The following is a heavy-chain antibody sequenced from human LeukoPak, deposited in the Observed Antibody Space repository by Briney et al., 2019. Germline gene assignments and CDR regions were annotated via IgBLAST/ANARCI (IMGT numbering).Heavy chain of an antibody. Sequence: SETLSLTCTVSGGSISSYYWSWIRQPPGKGLEWIGYIYYSGSTNYNPSLKSRVTISVDTSKNQFSLKLSSVTAADTAVYYCAREVEGYCSGGSCYQSRYYYYYYYMDVWGKGTTVTVSS. D-gene: IGHD2-15*01. J-gene: IGHJ6*03. V-gene: IGHV4-59*01. CDR3: AREVEGYCSGGSCYQSRYYYYYYYMDV. CDR2: IYYSGST. CDR1: GGSISSYY.